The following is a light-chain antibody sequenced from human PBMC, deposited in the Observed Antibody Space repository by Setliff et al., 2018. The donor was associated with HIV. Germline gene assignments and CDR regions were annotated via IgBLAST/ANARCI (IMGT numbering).Light chain of an antibody. Sequence: QSALAQPASVSGSPGQSITISCTGTSSDVGGYFYVSWYQHHPGKAPKLMIYEVNNRPSGISNRFSGSKSGNTASLTISGPQAEDEADYYCSSYTDSSTLVVFGGGTKVTVL. V-gene: IGLV2-14*01. J-gene: IGLJ2*01. CDR1: SSDVGGYFY. CDR3: SSYTDSSTLVV. CDR2: EVN.